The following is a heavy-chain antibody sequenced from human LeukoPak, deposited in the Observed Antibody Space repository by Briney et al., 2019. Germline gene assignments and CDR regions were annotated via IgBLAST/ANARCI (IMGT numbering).Heavy chain of an antibody. V-gene: IGHV3-23*01. CDR3: AKDRNELRYDFWSGYYSDVGYYYMDV. J-gene: IGHJ6*03. CDR2: ISGSGGST. Sequence: GGSLRLSCAASGFTFSSYAMSWVRQAPGKGLEWVSAISGSGGSTYYADSVKGRFTISRDNSKNTLYLQMNSLRAEDTAVYYCAKDRNELRYDFWSGYYSDVGYYYMDVWGKGTTVTVSS. D-gene: IGHD3-3*01. CDR1: GFTFSSYA.